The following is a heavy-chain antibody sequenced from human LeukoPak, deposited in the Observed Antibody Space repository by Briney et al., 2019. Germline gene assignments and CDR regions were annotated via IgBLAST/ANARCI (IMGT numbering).Heavy chain of an antibody. V-gene: IGHV4-4*07. CDR3: AREAYCSGGSCYSFISY. CDR1: GDSFSSYY. Sequence: SETPSLTCTVSGDSFSSYYWSWIRQPAGKGLEWIGRIYSSGSTNYNPSLKSRVTMSVDTSKNQFSLKLSSVTAADTAVYYCAREAYCSGGSCYSFISYWGQGTLVTVSS. D-gene: IGHD2-15*01. J-gene: IGHJ4*02. CDR2: IYSSGST.